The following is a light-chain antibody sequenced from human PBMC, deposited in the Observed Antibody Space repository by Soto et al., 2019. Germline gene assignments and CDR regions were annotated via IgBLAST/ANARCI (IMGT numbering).Light chain of an antibody. CDR2: KVN. Sequence: QSALTQPASVSGSPGQSITISCTGTSSDVGGYNYVSWYQQHPGKAPKLMIYKVNNRPSGVSIRFSGSKSGNTASLTISGLQAEDEADYYCSSYTSSSTWVFGGGTKLTVL. CDR1: SSDVGGYNY. V-gene: IGLV2-14*01. CDR3: SSYTSSSTWV. J-gene: IGLJ3*02.